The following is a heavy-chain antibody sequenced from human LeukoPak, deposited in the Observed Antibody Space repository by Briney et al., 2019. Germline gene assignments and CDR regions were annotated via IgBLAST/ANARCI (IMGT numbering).Heavy chain of an antibody. CDR3: ARGGWAVAGTSNWFDP. V-gene: IGHV1-2*02. CDR2: INPNSGGT. J-gene: IGHJ5*02. Sequence: ASVKVSCKASGYTFTGYYMHWVRQATGQGLEWMGWINPNSGGTNYAQKFQGRVTMTRDTSISTAYMELSRLRSDDTAVYYCARGGWAVAGTSNWFDPWGQGTLVTVSS. CDR1: GYTFTGYY. D-gene: IGHD6-19*01.